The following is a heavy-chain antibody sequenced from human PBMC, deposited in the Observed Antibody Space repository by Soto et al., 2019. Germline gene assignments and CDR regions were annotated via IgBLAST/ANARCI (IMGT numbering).Heavy chain of an antibody. D-gene: IGHD3-22*01. J-gene: IGHJ3*02. CDR2: IWYDGSNK. Sequence: QVQLVESGGGVVQPGRSLRLSCAASGFTFSSYGMHWVRQAPGKGLEWVAVIWYDGSNKYYADSVKGRFTISRDNSKNTLYLQRNSLRAEDTAVYYCARVITWITYYYDSSGYREDAFDIWGQGTMVTVSS. CDR1: GFTFSSYG. V-gene: IGHV3-33*01. CDR3: ARVITWITYYYDSSGYREDAFDI.